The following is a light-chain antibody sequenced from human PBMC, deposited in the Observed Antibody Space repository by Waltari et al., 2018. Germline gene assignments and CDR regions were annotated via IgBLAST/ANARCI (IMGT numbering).Light chain of an antibody. Sequence: IVMTQSPASLAVSLGERTPTNCKSTQSILYSPTNKNSLAWFQHKPGQPPKLLFYWASTREFGVPDRFSGGGSGTDFTLTITSLQAEDVATYYCQQYYTIPPTFGGGTKVEIK. J-gene: IGKJ4*01. CDR3: QQYYTIPPT. CDR2: WAS. CDR1: QSILYSPTNKNS. V-gene: IGKV4-1*01.